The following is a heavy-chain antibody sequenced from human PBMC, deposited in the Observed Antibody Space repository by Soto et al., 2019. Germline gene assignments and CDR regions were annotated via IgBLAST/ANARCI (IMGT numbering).Heavy chain of an antibody. CDR2: IYYSGST. CDR3: ARDRLNGAAAGNRWFDP. Sequence: NPSETLSLTCTVSGGSISSYYWSWIRQPPGKGLEWIGYIYYSGSTNYNPSLKSRVTISVDTSKNQFSLKLSSVTAADTAVYYCARDRLNGAAAGNRWFDPWGQGTLVTVSS. J-gene: IGHJ5*02. V-gene: IGHV4-59*01. CDR1: GGSISSYY. D-gene: IGHD6-13*01.